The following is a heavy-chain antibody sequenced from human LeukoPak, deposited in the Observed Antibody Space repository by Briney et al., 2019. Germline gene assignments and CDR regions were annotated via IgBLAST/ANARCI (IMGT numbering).Heavy chain of an antibody. CDR1: GYSFTNYW. Sequence: HGESLKISCKDSGYSFTNYWIGWVRQMPGKGLEWMGIIHSADSNTKYSPSFQGQVTISADKSISTAYLQWSGLEASDTAMYYCAGARHGDYRWDYWGQGTLVTVSS. V-gene: IGHV5-51*01. CDR3: AGARHGDYRWDY. CDR2: IHSADSNT. J-gene: IGHJ4*02. D-gene: IGHD4-17*01.